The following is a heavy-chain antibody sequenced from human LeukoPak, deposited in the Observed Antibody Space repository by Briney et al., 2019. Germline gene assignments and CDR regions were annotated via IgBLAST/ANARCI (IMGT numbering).Heavy chain of an antibody. Sequence: GRSLRLSCAASGFTFSSYGMHWVRQAPGKGLEWVAVISYDGSNKYYADSVKGRFTISRDNSKNTLYLQMNSLRAEDTAVYYCAKDVAYYDSSGGDYWGQGTLVTVSS. J-gene: IGHJ4*02. V-gene: IGHV3-30*18. D-gene: IGHD3-22*01. CDR3: AKDVAYYDSSGGDY. CDR1: GFTFSSYG. CDR2: ISYDGSNK.